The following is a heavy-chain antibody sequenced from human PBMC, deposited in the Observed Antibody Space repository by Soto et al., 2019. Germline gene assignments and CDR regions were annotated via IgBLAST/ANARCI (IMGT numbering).Heavy chain of an antibody. J-gene: IGHJ4*02. CDR1: AFTFSTYW. Sequence: LRLSCAASAFTFSTYWMHWVRQAPGKGLVWVSRINSDGSSTNYADSVKGRFTTSRDNAKNTLYLQMNSLRAEDTAVYYCATDGAGITVAGFDYWGQGTLVTVSS. CDR2: INSDGSST. CDR3: ATDGAGITVAGFDY. D-gene: IGHD6-19*01. V-gene: IGHV3-74*01.